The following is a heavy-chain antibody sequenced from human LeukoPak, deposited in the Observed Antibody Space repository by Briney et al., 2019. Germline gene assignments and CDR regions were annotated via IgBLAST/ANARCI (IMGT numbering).Heavy chain of an antibody. Sequence: SETLSLTCTVSGGSISTYFWSWIRQPPGKELEWIGYVYYSGSTNYNPSLKSRVTISVDTSKNQFSLKLSSVTAADTAVYYCARDPHYGDILNDPFDIWGQGTMVTVSS. CDR2: VYYSGST. V-gene: IGHV4-59*01. CDR1: GGSISTYF. D-gene: IGHD4-17*01. CDR3: ARDPHYGDILNDPFDI. J-gene: IGHJ3*02.